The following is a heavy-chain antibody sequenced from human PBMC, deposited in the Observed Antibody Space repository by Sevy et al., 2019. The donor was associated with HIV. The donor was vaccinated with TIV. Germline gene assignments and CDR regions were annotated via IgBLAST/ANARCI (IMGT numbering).Heavy chain of an antibody. CDR1: GDSVSSDNYY. J-gene: IGHJ4*02. CDR3: ARLSAVSRSYNFDY. CDR2: IFYRGSA. Sequence: SETLSLACTVSGDSVSSDNYYWSWIRQRPGKGLEWIWYIFYRGSANYNPSLKSRVTISVDTSKNQFSLKLNSVTAADTAVYYCARLSAVSRSYNFDYWDQGTLVTVSS. D-gene: IGHD4-4*01. V-gene: IGHV4-61*01.